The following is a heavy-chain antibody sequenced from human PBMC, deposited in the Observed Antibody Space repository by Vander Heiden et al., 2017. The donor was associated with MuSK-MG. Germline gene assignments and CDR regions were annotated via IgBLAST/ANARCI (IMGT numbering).Heavy chain of an antibody. CDR3: ASLARGEWLVRPFDY. V-gene: IGHV1-2*02. CDR2: INPNSGGT. CDR1: GYTFTGYY. Sequence: QVQLVQSGAEVKKPGASVKVSCKASGYTFTGYYMHWVRQAPGQGLEWMGWINPNSGGTNYAQKLQGRVTMTRDTSISTAYMELSRLRSEDTAVYYCASLARGEWLVRPFDYWGQGTLVTVSS. J-gene: IGHJ4*02. D-gene: IGHD6-19*01.